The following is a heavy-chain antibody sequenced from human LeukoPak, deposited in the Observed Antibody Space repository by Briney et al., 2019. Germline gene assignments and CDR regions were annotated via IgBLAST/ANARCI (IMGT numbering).Heavy chain of an antibody. CDR2: INPSGGST. CDR3: ARNYKVARLVGRTYYYYGMDV. D-gene: IGHD3-10*01. J-gene: IGHJ6*04. V-gene: IGHV1-46*01. Sequence: ASVKVSCKASGYTFTSYYMHWVRQAPRQGLEWMGIINPSGGSTSYAQKFQGRVTMTRDASTSTVYMELSSLRSEDTAVYYCARNYKVARLVGRTYYYYGMDVWGKGTTVTVSS. CDR1: GYTFTSYY.